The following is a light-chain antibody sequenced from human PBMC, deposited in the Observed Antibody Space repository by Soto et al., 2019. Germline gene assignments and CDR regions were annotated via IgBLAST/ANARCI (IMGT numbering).Light chain of an antibody. CDR2: DAS. CDR1: QSVSSL. V-gene: IGKV3-11*01. Sequence: EIVLTQSPATLSLSPGERATLSCRASQSVSSLLAWYQQKSGQPPRLLISDASNRATGVPARFSGSGSGTDFTLIISSLEPEDFAVYYCQQYGGSPFTFGPGTKVDIK. J-gene: IGKJ3*01. CDR3: QQYGGSPFT.